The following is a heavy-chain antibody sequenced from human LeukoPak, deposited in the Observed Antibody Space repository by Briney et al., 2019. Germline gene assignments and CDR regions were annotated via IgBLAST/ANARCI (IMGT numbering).Heavy chain of an antibody. CDR1: GYTFTGYY. V-gene: IGHV1-2*02. J-gene: IGHJ4*02. D-gene: IGHD3-10*01. Sequence: ASVKVSCKASGYTFTGYYMHWVRQAPGQGLEWMGWINPNSGGTNYAQKFQGRVTITRDTSISTAYMELSRLRSDDTAVYYCAREDGSGSYYPRFDYWGQGTLVTVSS. CDR2: INPNSGGT. CDR3: AREDGSGSYYPRFDY.